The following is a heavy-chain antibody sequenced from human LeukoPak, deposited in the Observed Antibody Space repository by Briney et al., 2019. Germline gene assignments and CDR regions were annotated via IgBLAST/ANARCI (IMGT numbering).Heavy chain of an antibody. CDR3: ARDSSGWYYAFDI. Sequence: SVKVSYKASGGTFNNYTISWVRQAPGQGLEWMGGIIPIFGTANYAQKFQSRVTITADKSTSTVYMDLSSLRSEDTAVYYCARDSSGWYYAFDIWGQGTMVTVSS. V-gene: IGHV1-69*06. CDR2: IIPIFGTA. J-gene: IGHJ3*02. CDR1: GGTFNNYT. D-gene: IGHD6-19*01.